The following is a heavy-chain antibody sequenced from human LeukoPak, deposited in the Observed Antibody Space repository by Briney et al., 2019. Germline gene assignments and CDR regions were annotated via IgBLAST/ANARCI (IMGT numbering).Heavy chain of an antibody. V-gene: IGHV3-7*01. D-gene: IGHD3-22*01. J-gene: IGHJ4*02. CDR1: GFTFSYYW. Sequence: GGSLRLSCAASGFTFSYYWMSWVRQAPGKGLEWVANIKRDGSEKYYVDSVKGRFTISRDNAKNSLDLQMNSLRGEDTAVYYCARTYYHDGGGYYRPFDYWGQGTLVTVSS. CDR3: ARTYYHDGGGYYRPFDY. CDR2: IKRDGSEK.